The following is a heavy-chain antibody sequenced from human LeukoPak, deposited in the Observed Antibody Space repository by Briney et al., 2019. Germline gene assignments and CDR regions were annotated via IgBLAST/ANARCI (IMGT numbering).Heavy chain of an antibody. CDR3: ARGDSTPYYYMDV. V-gene: IGHV1-2*02. CDR1: GYTFTGYY. CDR2: INPNSGGT. D-gene: IGHD2-21*02. J-gene: IGHJ6*03. Sequence: ASVKVSCKASGYTFTGYYMHWVRHAPGQGLEWMGWINPNSGGTNYAQKFQGRVTMTRDTSISTTYMELSRLRSDDTAVYYCARGDSTPYYYMDVWGKGTTVTVSS.